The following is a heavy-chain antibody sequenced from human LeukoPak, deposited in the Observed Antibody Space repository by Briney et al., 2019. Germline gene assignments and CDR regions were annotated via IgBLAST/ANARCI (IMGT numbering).Heavy chain of an antibody. J-gene: IGHJ4*02. V-gene: IGHV1-2*02. Sequence: GASVKVSCKASGYAFTGYYMHWVRQAPGQGLEWMGWINPNSGGTNYAQKFQGRVTMTRDTSISTAYMELSRLRSDDTAVYYCARDSSSWGVVFDYWGQGTLVTVSS. CDR3: ARDSSSWGVVFDY. CDR2: INPNSGGT. D-gene: IGHD6-13*01. CDR1: GYAFTGYY.